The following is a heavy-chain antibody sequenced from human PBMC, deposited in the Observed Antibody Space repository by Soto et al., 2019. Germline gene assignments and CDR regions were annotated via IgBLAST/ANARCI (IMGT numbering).Heavy chain of an antibody. Sequence: QPVGSLRLSCAASGFNFSGSAIHWVRQASGKGLEWVGRIRSRANNYATSSAASVKGRFKFSRDDSKNTAYLQMSTLKTEDTAVYYCNRGQGAPIGDYYDHGMDVWGQGTTVTVSS. CDR3: NRGQGAPIGDYYDHGMDV. CDR2: IRSRANNYAT. J-gene: IGHJ6*02. D-gene: IGHD2-2*02. V-gene: IGHV3-73*01. CDR1: GFNFSGSA.